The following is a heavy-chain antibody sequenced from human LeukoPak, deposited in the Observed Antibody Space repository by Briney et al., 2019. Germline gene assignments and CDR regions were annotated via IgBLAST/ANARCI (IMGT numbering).Heavy chain of an antibody. CDR3: ARGGPGGEFDY. J-gene: IGHJ4*02. CDR1: GFTFSSYS. Sequence: GGSLRLSCAASGFTFSSYSMNWVRQAPGKGLEWVSYISSSSSTIYYADSVKGRFTISRDNAKNSLYLQMNSLRAEDTAVYYCARGGPGGEFDYWGQGTLVTGSS. CDR2: ISSSSSTI. V-gene: IGHV3-48*04. D-gene: IGHD3-16*01.